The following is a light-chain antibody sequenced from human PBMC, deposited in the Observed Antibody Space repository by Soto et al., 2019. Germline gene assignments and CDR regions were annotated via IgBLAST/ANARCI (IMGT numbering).Light chain of an antibody. V-gene: IGKV3-20*01. CDR2: DAS. CDR3: QQYDTSPMYT. Sequence: EIVLTQSPGTLSLSPWERATLSCRASQSVSSSYLAWYQQKPGQAPRLLIYDASRRSTGIPDRFSGSGSGTDFTLTISRLEPEDFAVYHCQQYDTSPMYTFGQGTKLEIK. CDR1: QSVSSSY. J-gene: IGKJ2*01.